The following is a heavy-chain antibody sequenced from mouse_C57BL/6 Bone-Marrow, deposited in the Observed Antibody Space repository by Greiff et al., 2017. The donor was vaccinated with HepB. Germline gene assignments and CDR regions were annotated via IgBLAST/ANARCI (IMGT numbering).Heavy chain of an antibody. Sequence: QVQLQQPGAELVKPGASVKMSCKASGYTFTSYWITWVKQRPGQGLEWIGDIYPSSGSTNYNEKFKSKATLTVDTSSSTAYMQLSSLTSEDSAVYYCALSSFWYFDVWGTGTTVTVSS. CDR1: GYTFTSYW. CDR2: IYPSSGST. CDR3: ALSSFWYFDV. D-gene: IGHD1-1*01. V-gene: IGHV1-55*01. J-gene: IGHJ1*03.